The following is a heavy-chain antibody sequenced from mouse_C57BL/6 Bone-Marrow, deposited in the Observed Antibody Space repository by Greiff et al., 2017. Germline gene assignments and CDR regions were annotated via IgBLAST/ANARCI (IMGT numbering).Heavy chain of an antibody. CDR2: IRNKANNHAT. CDR1: GFTFSDAW. D-gene: IGHD2-3*01. CDR3: NRNGYYHYAMDY. J-gene: IGHJ4*01. V-gene: IGHV6-6*01. Sequence: EVKVEESGGGLVQPGGSMKLSCAASGFTFSDAWMDWVRQSPGKGLEWVAEIRNKANNHATYYAESVKGRFTISRDDSKSSVYLQMNSLRAEDTGSYYCNRNGYYHYAMDYWGQGTSVTVSS.